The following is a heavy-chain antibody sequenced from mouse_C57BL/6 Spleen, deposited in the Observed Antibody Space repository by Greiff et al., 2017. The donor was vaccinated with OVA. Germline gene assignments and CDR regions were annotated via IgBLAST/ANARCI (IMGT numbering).Heavy chain of an antibody. CDR1: GYTFTSYW. V-gene: IGHV1-50*01. CDR3: ARRYGSNEWYFDD. CDR2: IDPSDSYT. D-gene: IGHD1-1*01. J-gene: IGHJ1*03. Sequence: QVQLQQPGAELVKPGASVKLSCKASGYTFTSYWMQWVKQRPGQGLEWIGEIDPSDSYTNYNQKFKGKATLTVDTSSSTAYMQLSSLTSEDSAVYYCARRYGSNEWYFDDWGTGTTVTVSS.